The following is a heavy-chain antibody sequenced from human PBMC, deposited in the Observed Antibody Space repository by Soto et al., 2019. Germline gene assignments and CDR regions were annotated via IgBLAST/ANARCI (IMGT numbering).Heavy chain of an antibody. CDR3: AKDRIGSSGYRPGYYGMDV. D-gene: IGHD3-22*01. CDR2: ISGSGGST. Sequence: PGGSLRLSCAASGFTFSSYAMSWVRQAPGKGLEWVSAISGSGGSTYYADSVKGRFTISRDNSKNTLYLQMNSLRAEDTAVYYCAKDRIGSSGYRPGYYGMDVWGQGTTVTVSS. V-gene: IGHV3-23*01. J-gene: IGHJ6*02. CDR1: GFTFSSYA.